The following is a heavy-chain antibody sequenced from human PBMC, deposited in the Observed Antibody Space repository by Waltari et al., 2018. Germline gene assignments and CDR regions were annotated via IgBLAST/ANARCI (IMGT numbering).Heavy chain of an antibody. Sequence: QVQLVQSGGEVKKPGASVKVSCKASAYTFSTYGITWVRQAPVQGLQWVGWISAHNGDTNYAQNFQGRLPLTTDTSTSTAYMELSSLRSDDSAVYYCATAVGGNMEFDNWGHGTLVTVSS. CDR1: AYTFSTYG. V-gene: IGHV1-18*01. D-gene: IGHD1-26*01. CDR3: ATAVGGNMEFDN. J-gene: IGHJ4*01. CDR2: ISAHNGDT.